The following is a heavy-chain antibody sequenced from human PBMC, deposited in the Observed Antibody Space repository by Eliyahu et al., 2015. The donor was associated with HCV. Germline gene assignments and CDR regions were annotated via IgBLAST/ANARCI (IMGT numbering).Heavy chain of an antibody. D-gene: IGHD5-12*01. Sequence: EVQLLXSGGGLVQPGGSLRLSCXAXGXTFTSYGMSWXRQAPGKGLEWVSSISGSGTNTDYADSVKGRFTISRDNFKNTLYLQMNSLRVDDSALYYCANSSASSLVESGYHYYPFDSWGQGTLVTVSS. J-gene: IGHJ4*02. CDR2: ISGSGTNT. CDR3: ANSSASSLVESGYHYYPFDS. V-gene: IGHV3-23*01. CDR1: GXTFTSYG.